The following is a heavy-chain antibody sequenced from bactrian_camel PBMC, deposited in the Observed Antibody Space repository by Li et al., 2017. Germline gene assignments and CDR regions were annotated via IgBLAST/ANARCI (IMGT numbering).Heavy chain of an antibody. D-gene: IGHD1*01. CDR1: GVAFEGSA. CDR3: AKLVELVESYNPGPPRLASSY. Sequence: HVQLVESGGGLAQPGGSLRLSCAASGVAFEGSAMGWFRQAPVKEREGVTAIYTGGGSTYYADSVKGRFTISRDITKNMLYLQMNSLKSEDTALYYCAKLVELVESYNPGPPRLASSYWGQGTQVTVS. J-gene: IGHJ4*01. V-gene: IGHV3S54*01. CDR2: IYTGGGST.